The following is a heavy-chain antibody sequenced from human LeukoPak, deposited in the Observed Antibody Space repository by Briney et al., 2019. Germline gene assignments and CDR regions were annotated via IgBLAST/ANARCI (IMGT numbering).Heavy chain of an antibody. CDR3: ARYRQQLADAFDI. CDR1: GFTFSSYA. Sequence: GGSLRLSCAASGFTFSSYAMSWVRQAPGKGREWVSAISGSGGSTYYADSVKGRFTISRDNSKNTMYLQMNSLRAEDTAVYYCARYRQQLADAFDIWGQGTMVTVST. CDR2: ISGSGGST. J-gene: IGHJ3*02. V-gene: IGHV3-23*01. D-gene: IGHD6-13*01.